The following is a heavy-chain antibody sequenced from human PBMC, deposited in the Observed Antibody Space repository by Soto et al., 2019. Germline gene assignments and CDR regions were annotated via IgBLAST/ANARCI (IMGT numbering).Heavy chain of an antibody. J-gene: IGHJ4*02. V-gene: IGHV3-30*01. CDR1: GFTFSSYI. CDR3: ARDITLDY. Sequence: PWGSLRLSCAASGFTFSSYIMHWVRQAPGKGLEWVALISYDGSNKYYADSVRGRFTISRDNSKNTLYLQMNSLRGEDTAVYYCARDITLDYWGQGTLVTVSS. D-gene: IGHD1-20*01. CDR2: ISYDGSNK.